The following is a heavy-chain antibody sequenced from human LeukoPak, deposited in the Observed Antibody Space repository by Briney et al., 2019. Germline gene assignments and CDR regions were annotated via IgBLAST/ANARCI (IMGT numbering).Heavy chain of an antibody. J-gene: IGHJ4*02. V-gene: IGHV4-39*07. CDR1: GGSISSSSYY. CDR3: ARDIAYGSGSYYSL. CDR2: IHYSGST. Sequence: PSETLSLTCTVSGGSISSSSYYWGWIRQPPGKGLEWIGSIHYSGSTNYNPSLKSRVTMSVDTSKNQFSLKLSSVTAADTAVYYCARDIAYGSGSYYSLWGQGTLVTVSS. D-gene: IGHD3-10*01.